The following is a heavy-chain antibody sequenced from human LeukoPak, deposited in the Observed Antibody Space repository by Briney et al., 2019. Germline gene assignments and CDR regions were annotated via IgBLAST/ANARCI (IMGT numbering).Heavy chain of an antibody. CDR2: IYPGDTDI. CDR1: GFSFSNYW. CDR3: ARLSTYCSTTSCYKSSGLDV. Sequence: GESLKISCQGSGFSFSNYWIGWVRQMPGKGLEWMGIIYPGDTDIRYSPSFQGQVTISADKSISTAHLQWSSLKASDTAMYYCARLSTYCSTTSCYKSSGLDVWGQGTTVTVSS. J-gene: IGHJ6*02. V-gene: IGHV5-51*01. D-gene: IGHD2-2*02.